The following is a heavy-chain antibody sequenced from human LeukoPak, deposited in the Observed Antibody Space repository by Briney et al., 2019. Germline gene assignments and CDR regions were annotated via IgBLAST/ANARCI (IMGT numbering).Heavy chain of an antibody. CDR2: NPNIGNT. J-gene: IGHJ4*02. D-gene: IGHD3-10*01. V-gene: IGHV1-8*01. Sequence: NPNIGNTGYPQKFQGRVTMTRNTSIRTAYMELSSLRSEDTAVYYCARCPFSGCRRGFDYWGQGTLVTVSS. CDR3: ARCPFSGCRRGFDY.